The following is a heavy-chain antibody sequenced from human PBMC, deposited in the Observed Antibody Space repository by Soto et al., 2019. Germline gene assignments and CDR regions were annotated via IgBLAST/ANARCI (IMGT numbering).Heavy chain of an antibody. CDR2: LNPMSVGS. D-gene: IGHD1-1*01. CDR3: ARGTLRNDAYDF. V-gene: IGHV1-2*02. J-gene: IGHJ3*01. CDR1: GYIFTGYY. Sequence: QVQLLQSGADVKKPGASVKVSCEPSGYIFTGYYIHWVRQAPGQGLERMGWLNPMSVGSYSAQKFRGRVIMTGDTSPSTAYLEVTGLTSDDTAVYFCARGTLRNDAYDFWGQGTLVTVSP.